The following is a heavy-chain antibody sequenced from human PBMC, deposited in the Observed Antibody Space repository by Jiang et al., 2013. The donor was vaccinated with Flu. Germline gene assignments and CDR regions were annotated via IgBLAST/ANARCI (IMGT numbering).Heavy chain of an antibody. V-gene: IGHV2-26*01. Sequence: TVSGFSLSNARMGVSWIRQPPGRPWSGLHTFFRMTKKSYSTSLKSRLTISKDTSKSQVVLTMTNMDPVDTATYYCARITPELRGYYYYYMDVWGKGTTVTVSS. CDR3: ARITPELRGYYYYYMDV. D-gene: IGHD1-7*01. CDR1: GFSLSNARMG. J-gene: IGHJ6*03. CDR2: FFRMTKK.